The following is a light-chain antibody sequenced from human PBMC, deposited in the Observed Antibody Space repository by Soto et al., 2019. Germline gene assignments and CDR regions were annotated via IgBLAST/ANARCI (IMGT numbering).Light chain of an antibody. CDR2: GAS. CDR3: QHYNDWLIT. CDR1: QSVSIN. V-gene: IGKV3-15*01. Sequence: EIVMTQSPATLSVSPGERATLYCRASQSVSINLAWYQQKPGQAPRLLIYGASARATDVPARFSGSGSGTEFTLTISSLQSEDFAVYYCQHYNDWLITFGQGTRLEI. J-gene: IGKJ5*01.